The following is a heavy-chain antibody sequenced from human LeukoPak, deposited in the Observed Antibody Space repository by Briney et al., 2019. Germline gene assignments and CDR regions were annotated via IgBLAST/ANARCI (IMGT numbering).Heavy chain of an antibody. Sequence: PGGSLRLSCAASGFTVSSNYMSWVRQAPGKGLEWVSVIYSGGSTYYADSVKGRFTISRDNSKNTLYLQMNSLRAEDTAVYYCARDYYYGSGSYLDYWGQGTLVTVSS. CDR1: GFTVSSNY. D-gene: IGHD3-10*01. J-gene: IGHJ4*02. CDR3: ARDYYYGSGSYLDY. V-gene: IGHV3-53*01. CDR2: IYSGGST.